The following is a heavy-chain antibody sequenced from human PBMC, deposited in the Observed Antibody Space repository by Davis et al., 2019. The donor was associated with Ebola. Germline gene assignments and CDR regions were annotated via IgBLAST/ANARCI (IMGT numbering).Heavy chain of an antibody. D-gene: IGHD5-18*01. V-gene: IGHV1-18*01. J-gene: IGHJ4*02. CDR2: ISAYNGNT. CDR3: AKSGYSYGGFDY. CDR1: GYTFTSYG. Sequence: ASVKVSCKASGYTFTSYGISWVRQAPGQGLEWMGWISAYNGNTNYAQKLQGRVTMTRDTSTSTVYMELSSLRSEDTAVYYCAKSGYSYGGFDYWGQGTLVTVSS.